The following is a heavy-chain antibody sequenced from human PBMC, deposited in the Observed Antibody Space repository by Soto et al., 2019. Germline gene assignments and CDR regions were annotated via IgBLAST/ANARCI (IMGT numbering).Heavy chain of an antibody. Sequence: GGSLRLSCAASGFTFSSYGMHWVRQAPGKGLEWVAVIWYDGSNKYYADSVKGRFTISRDNSKNTLYLQMNSLRAEDTAVYYCAGDGSSGWRTFDYWGQGTLVTVSS. CDR2: IWYDGSNK. CDR1: GFTFSSYG. V-gene: IGHV3-33*01. J-gene: IGHJ4*02. D-gene: IGHD6-19*01. CDR3: AGDGSSGWRTFDY.